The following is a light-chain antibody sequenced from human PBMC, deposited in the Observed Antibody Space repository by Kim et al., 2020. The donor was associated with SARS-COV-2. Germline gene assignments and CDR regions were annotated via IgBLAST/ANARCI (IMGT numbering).Light chain of an antibody. Sequence: QSALTQPASVSGSPGQSITISCTGTSSDVGGYNYVSWYQHHPGKAPKLLIYDVTKRPSGVSNRFSGSKSGNTTSLTISGLQADDEADYYCNSYASTSTYVFGTGTKVTVL. V-gene: IGLV2-14*03. CDR2: DVT. CDR1: SSDVGGYNY. J-gene: IGLJ1*01. CDR3: NSYASTSTYV.